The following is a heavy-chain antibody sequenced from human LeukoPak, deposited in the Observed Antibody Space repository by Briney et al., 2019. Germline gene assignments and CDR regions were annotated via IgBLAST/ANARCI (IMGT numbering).Heavy chain of an antibody. Sequence: GGSLRLPSAASGFTFSSYAMHWVRQAPGKGLEWVAVISYDGSNKYYADSVKGRFTISRDNSKNTLYLQMNSLRAEDTAVYYCARDAAYSSRWYLNHFDYWGQGTLVTVSS. D-gene: IGHD6-13*01. V-gene: IGHV3-30-3*01. CDR3: ARDAAYSSRWYLNHFDY. CDR1: GFTFSSYA. J-gene: IGHJ4*02. CDR2: ISYDGSNK.